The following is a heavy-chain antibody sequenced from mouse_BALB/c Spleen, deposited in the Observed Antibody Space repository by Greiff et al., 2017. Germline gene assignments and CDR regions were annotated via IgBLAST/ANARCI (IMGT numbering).Heavy chain of an antibody. CDR2: ISYDGSN. CDR3: ARKGRYGGSY. Sequence: EVKLVESGPGLVKPSQSLSLTCSVTGYSITSGYYWNWIRQFPGNKLEWMGYISYDGSNNYNPSLKNRISITRDTSKNQFFLKLNSVTTEDTATYYCARKGRYGGSYWGQGTLVTVSA. V-gene: IGHV3-6*02. D-gene: IGHD2-14*01. CDR1: GYSITSGYY. J-gene: IGHJ3*01.